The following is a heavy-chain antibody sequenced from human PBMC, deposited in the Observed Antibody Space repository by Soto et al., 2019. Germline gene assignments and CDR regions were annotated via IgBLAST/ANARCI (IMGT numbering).Heavy chain of an antibody. CDR1: GGSIRSGSYY. CDR3: ARNGVVVAATSWFDP. CDR2: ISSGGST. D-gene: IGHD2-15*01. J-gene: IGHJ5*02. V-gene: IGHV4-39*01. Sequence: SETLSLTCTVSGGSIRSGSYYWGWIRQPPGKGLEWIGSISSGGSTYYSPSLKSRVTISVDTPKNQFSLKLSSVTAADTALYYCARNGVVVAATSWFDPWGRGTLVTVSS.